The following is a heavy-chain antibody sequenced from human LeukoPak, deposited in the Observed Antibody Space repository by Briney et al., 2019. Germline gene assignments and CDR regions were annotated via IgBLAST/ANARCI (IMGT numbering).Heavy chain of an antibody. V-gene: IGHV3-23*01. CDR2: ISGSGGST. D-gene: IGHD6-19*01. Sequence: GGSLRLSCAASGFTFSSYAMSWVRQAPGKGLEWVSAISGSGGSTYYADSVKGRFTISRDNSKNTLYLQMNSLRAEDTAVYYCAKRSMAVAGRGPNAHFDYWGQRTLVTVSS. CDR3: AKRSMAVAGRGPNAHFDY. J-gene: IGHJ4*02. CDR1: GFTFSSYA.